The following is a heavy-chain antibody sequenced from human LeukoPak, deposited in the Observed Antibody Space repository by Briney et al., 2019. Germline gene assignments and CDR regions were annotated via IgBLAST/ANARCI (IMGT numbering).Heavy chain of an antibody. D-gene: IGHD3-3*01. V-gene: IGHV4-34*01. CDR2: INHSGST. CDR1: GFTFSSYS. CDR3: ARNGRFLSWFDP. J-gene: IGHJ5*02. Sequence: GSLRLSCAASGFTFSSYSMNWIRQPPGKGLEWIGEINHSGSTNYNPSLKSRVTISVDTSKNQFSLKLNSVTAADTAVYYCARNGRFLSWFDPWGQGTLVTVSS.